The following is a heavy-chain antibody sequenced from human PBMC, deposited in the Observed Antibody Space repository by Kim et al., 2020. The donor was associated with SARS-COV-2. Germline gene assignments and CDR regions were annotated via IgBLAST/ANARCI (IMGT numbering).Heavy chain of an antibody. Sequence: GGSLRLSCAASGFTFSNAWMSWVRQAPGKGLEWVGRIKSKTDGGTTDYAAPVRGRFTISRDDAKNTLYLQMNSLKTEDPAVYYCTTDWRAVAGWDDAFDIWGQGTTGTVSS. D-gene: IGHD6-19*01. CDR3: TTDWRAVAGWDDAFDI. CDR1: GFTFSNAW. CDR2: IKSKTDGGTT. J-gene: IGHJ3*02. V-gene: IGHV3-15*01.